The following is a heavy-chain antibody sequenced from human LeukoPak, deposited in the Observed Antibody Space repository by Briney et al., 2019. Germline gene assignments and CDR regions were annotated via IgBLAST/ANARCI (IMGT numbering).Heavy chain of an antibody. CDR3: ATLDINSGWPNYFDY. J-gene: IGHJ4*02. CDR1: LDSLSSSSYY. D-gene: IGHD6-19*01. V-gene: IGHV4-39*02. Sequence: PSKTLSLTRTVSLDSLSSSSYYWGWIRQPPGKGLEWIGSIYYSGSTYYNPSLKSRVTISVDTSKNHSSLKLSSVPAADTAVYYCATLDINSGWPNYFDYWGQGTLVTVSS. CDR2: IYYSGST.